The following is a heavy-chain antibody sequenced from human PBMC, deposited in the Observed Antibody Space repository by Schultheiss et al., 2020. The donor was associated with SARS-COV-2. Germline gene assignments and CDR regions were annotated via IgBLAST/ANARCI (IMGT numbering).Heavy chain of an antibody. V-gene: IGHV3-33*08. CDR2: IWYDGSNK. Sequence: GGSLRLSCAASGFTFSSYAMHWVRQAPGKGLEWVAVIWYDGSNKYYADSVKGRFTISRDNSKNTLYLQMNSLRAEDTAVYYCARSLDHSSGWPYYYYGMDVWGQGTTVTVSS. D-gene: IGHD6-19*01. J-gene: IGHJ6*02. CDR1: GFTFSSYA. CDR3: ARSLDHSSGWPYYYYGMDV.